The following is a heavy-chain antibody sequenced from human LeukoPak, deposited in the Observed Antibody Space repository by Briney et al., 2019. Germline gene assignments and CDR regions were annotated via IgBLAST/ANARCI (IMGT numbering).Heavy chain of an antibody. CDR1: GFTFSSYW. V-gene: IGHV3-74*01. J-gene: IGHJ4*02. CDR2: INSDGSRT. D-gene: IGHD4-17*01. CDR3: ARVRDDYAYFDC. Sequence: GGSLRLSCAASGFTFSSYWMHWVRQAPGKGLMWVSRINSDGSRTTYADSVRGRFTISRDNAKSTLYLQMNSLRAEDTAVYYCARVRDDYAYFDCWGQGTLVTVSS.